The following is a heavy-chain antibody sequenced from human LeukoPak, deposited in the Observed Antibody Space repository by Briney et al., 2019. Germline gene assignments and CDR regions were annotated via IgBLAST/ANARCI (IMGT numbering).Heavy chain of an antibody. J-gene: IGHJ4*02. CDR1: GGSISSSSHY. D-gene: IGHD6-19*01. V-gene: IGHV4-39*01. Sequence: SETLSLTCNVSGGSISSSSHYWGWIRQPPGRGLEWIGSMYYSGSTYYNPSLKSRVAISVDMSNNQFSLRLSSVTAADSAVYFCARTTSRRGWSPDYWGQGTLVTVSS. CDR2: MYYSGST. CDR3: ARTTSRRGWSPDY.